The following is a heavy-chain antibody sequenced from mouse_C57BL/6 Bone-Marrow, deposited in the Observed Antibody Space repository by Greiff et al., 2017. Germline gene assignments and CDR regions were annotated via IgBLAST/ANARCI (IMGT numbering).Heavy chain of an antibody. CDR3: ARGDYAYEGAWFAY. Sequence: EVKLMESGGGLVKPGGSLRLSCAAPGSTFSDYGMHWVRQAPEKGLKWVAYISSCSITIYYTDTVKGRFTISRANAKNTLFLQMTSLRSEDTAMYYCARGDYAYEGAWFAYWGQGTLVTVSA. CDR1: GSTFSDYG. D-gene: IGHD2-2*01. CDR2: ISSCSITI. J-gene: IGHJ3*01. V-gene: IGHV5-17*01.